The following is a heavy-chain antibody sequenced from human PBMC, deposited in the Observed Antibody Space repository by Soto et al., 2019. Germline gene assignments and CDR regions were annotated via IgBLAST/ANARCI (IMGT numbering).Heavy chain of an antibody. D-gene: IGHD1-26*01. CDR1: GYCISSSNW. Sequence: QVQLQESGPGLVKPSDTLSLTCAVSGYCISSSNWWGWIRQPPGKGLEWIGYIYYSGTTYYNPSPKSRVTMSVDTSKNQFSLKLTSVTAVDTAVYYCARREIQGPIDYWGQGTLVTVSS. CDR2: IYYSGTT. CDR3: ARREIQGPIDY. J-gene: IGHJ4*02. V-gene: IGHV4-28*01.